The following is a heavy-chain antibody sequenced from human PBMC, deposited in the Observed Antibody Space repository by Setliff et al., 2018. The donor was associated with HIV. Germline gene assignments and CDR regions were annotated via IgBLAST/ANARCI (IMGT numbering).Heavy chain of an antibody. Sequence: ASVKVSCKASGYTFTGHYLHWVRQAPGQGLEWLGWVNPNSGDAIYSQNFRGRVTMTRDTSINAAYMELRGLRSDDTAVDYCARNFGLSPSGKYYYYYGMDIWGQGTTVTVSS. CDR2: VNPNSGDA. D-gene: IGHD3-10*01. V-gene: IGHV1-2*02. J-gene: IGHJ6*02. CDR1: GYTFTGHY. CDR3: ARNFGLSPSGKYYYYYGMDI.